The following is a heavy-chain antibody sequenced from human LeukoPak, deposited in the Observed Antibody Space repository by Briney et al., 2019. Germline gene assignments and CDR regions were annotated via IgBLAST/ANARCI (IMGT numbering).Heavy chain of an antibody. V-gene: IGHV3-9*01. CDR3: AKVRRVTIFGAVDDAFDI. CDR1: GFTFDDYA. J-gene: IGHJ3*02. CDR2: ISWNSGSI. Sequence: PGGSLRLSCAASGFTFDDYAMHWVRQAPGKGLEWVSGISWNSGSIGYADSVKGRFTISRDNAKNSLYLQMNSLRAEDTALYYCAKVRRVTIFGAVDDAFDIWGQGTMVTVSS. D-gene: IGHD3-3*01.